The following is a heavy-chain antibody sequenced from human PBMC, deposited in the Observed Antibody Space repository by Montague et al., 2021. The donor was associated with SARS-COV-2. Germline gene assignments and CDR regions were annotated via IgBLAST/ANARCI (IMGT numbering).Heavy chain of an antibody. D-gene: IGHD6-13*01. Sequence: SETLSLTCTVSGGSISRYSWTWIRQPPGKGLEWIGYIYNSGSTNYNPSLTSRVTISVDTSKNQFSLKLSFVAAADTAVYYCARVGRGSSWYEVAFDIWGQGTMVTVSS. CDR2: IYNSGST. CDR1: GGSISRYS. J-gene: IGHJ3*02. CDR3: ARVGRGSSWYEVAFDI. V-gene: IGHV4-59*01.